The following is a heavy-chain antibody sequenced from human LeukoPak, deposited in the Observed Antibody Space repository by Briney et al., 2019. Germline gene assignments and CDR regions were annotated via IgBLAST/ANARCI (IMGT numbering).Heavy chain of an antibody. V-gene: IGHV3-74*01. CDR2: INSDGSST. Sequence: PGGSLRLSCAASGFTFSSYGMHWVRQAPGKGLVWVSRINSDGSSTSYADSVKGRFTISRDNAKNTLYLQMNSLRAEDTAVYYCARDEYFGNFDYWGQGTLVTVSS. D-gene: IGHD3-9*01. CDR3: ARDEYFGNFDY. CDR1: GFTFSSYG. J-gene: IGHJ4*02.